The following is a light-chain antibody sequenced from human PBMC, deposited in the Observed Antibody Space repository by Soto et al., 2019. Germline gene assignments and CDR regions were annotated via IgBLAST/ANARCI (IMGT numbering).Light chain of an antibody. V-gene: IGKV3-11*01. CDR2: DAS. J-gene: IGKJ5*01. CDR3: QQRSNWPPIT. CDR1: QSVSSY. Sequence: EIVLTRSPATLSLSPGERATLSCRASQSVSSYLAWYQQKPGQAPRLLIYDASNRATGIPARFSGSGSGTDLTLTFSSLEPEDFAVYYCQQRSNWPPITFGQGTRLEI.